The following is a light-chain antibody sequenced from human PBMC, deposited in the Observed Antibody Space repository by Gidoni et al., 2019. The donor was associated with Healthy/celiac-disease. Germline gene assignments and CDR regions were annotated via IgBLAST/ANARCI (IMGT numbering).Light chain of an antibody. J-gene: IGLJ2*01. Sequence: QSALTQPASVSGSPGQSITISCTGTSSDVGGYNYVSWSQQHPGKAPKLMIYDVSNRPSGVSNRFSGSKSGNTASLTISGLQAEDEADYYCSSYTSSSTPSVVFGGGTKLTVL. CDR3: SSYTSSSTPSVV. CDR1: SSDVGGYNY. CDR2: DVS. V-gene: IGLV2-14*01.